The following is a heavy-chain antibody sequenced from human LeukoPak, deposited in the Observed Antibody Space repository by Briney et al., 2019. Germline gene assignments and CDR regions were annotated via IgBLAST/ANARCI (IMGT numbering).Heavy chain of an antibody. Sequence: PSATLPIICTVSSGSINSGSYSWTWIRQPAGKGLEWIGRIQISGSTDYTPSLKSRVTISVDTSKNQFSLKLSSVTAAGTAVYYCARADRSGYFGNVVAFDIWGQGTMVTVSS. CDR1: SGSINSGSYS. CDR3: ARADRSGYFGNVVAFDI. J-gene: IGHJ3*02. D-gene: IGHD3-22*01. CDR2: IQISGST. V-gene: IGHV4-61*02.